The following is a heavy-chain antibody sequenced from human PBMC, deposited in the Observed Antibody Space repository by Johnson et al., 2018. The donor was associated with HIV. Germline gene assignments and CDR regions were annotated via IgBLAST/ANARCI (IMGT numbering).Heavy chain of an antibody. J-gene: IGHJ3*02. CDR3: ARSEYSSSWSNAFDI. CDR2: ISGSGGST. V-gene: IGHV3-23*04. CDR1: KFTFSSYA. D-gene: IGHD6-13*01. Sequence: EVQLVESGGGLVQPGGSLRLSCADSKFTFSSYAMSWVRQAPGKGLEWVSAISGSGGSTYYADSVKGRFTISRDNAKNSVYLQMNSLRAEDTAVYYCARSEYSSSWSNAFDIWGQGTMVTVSS.